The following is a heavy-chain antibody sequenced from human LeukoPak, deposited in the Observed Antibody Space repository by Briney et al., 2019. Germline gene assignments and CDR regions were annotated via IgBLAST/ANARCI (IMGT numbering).Heavy chain of an antibody. J-gene: IGHJ4*02. CDR3: ASSDYDDTSFDY. CDR1: GFTFSTYW. CDR2: VNGDGSST. V-gene: IGHV3-74*01. Sequence: GGSPRLSCAASGFTFSTYWMHWVRQAPGKGLVWVSRVNGDGSSTNYADSVKGRFTISRDNARNSLYLQMNSLRAEDTAVYYCASSDYDDTSFDYWGQGTLVTVSS. D-gene: IGHD4-17*01.